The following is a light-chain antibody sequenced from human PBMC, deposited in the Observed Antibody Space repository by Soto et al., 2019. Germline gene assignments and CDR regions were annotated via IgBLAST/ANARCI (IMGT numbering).Light chain of an antibody. J-gene: IGLJ1*01. CDR1: SSDVGGYNH. V-gene: IGLV2-23*01. CDR2: EGS. CDR3: CSYAGRSSSSYV. Sequence: QSALTQPASVSGSPGQSITISCTGTSSDVGGYNHVSWYQQHPGKAPKLIIYEGSKRPSGVSNRFSGSKSGNTASLTISGLQGEDEADYYCCSYAGRSSSSYVFGTGTKLTVL.